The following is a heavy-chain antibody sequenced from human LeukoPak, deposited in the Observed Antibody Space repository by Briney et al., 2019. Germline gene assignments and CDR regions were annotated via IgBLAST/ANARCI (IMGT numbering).Heavy chain of an antibody. Sequence: ASVKVSCKASGYTFTGYYMHWVRQAPGKGLEWMGGFDPEDGETIYAQKFQGRVTMTEDTSTDTAYMELSSLRSEDTAVYYCAVTEPRSGYYITFGGQGTLVTVSS. CDR3: AVTEPRSGYYITF. CDR2: FDPEDGET. CDR1: GYTFTGYY. D-gene: IGHD3-3*01. V-gene: IGHV1-24*01. J-gene: IGHJ4*02.